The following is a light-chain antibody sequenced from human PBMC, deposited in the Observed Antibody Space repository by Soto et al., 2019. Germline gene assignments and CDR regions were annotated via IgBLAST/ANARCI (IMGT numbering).Light chain of an antibody. CDR1: QDVSQS. J-gene: IGKJ2*01. CDR2: KAS. CDR3: QQSSSDPHT. Sequence: DIQMTQSPFTLSASIGDTIIITCRASQDVSQSLAWYQHKPGKAPKLLIYKASSLESGVSSTFSGRGSGTQFTLTINNLQPEDFATYYCQQSSSDPHTFGQGTKLEIK. V-gene: IGKV1-5*03.